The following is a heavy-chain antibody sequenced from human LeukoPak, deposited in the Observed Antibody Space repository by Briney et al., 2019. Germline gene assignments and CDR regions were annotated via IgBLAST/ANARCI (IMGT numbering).Heavy chain of an antibody. D-gene: IGHD3-10*01. V-gene: IGHV1-8*01. Sequence: GALVKVSCKASGYTFTSYDINWVRQATGQGLEWMGWMNPNSGNTGYAQKFQGRVTMTRNTSISTAYMELSSLRSEDTAVYYCARGHRMVRGVIMYYFDYWGQGTLVTVSS. J-gene: IGHJ4*02. CDR2: MNPNSGNT. CDR1: GYTFTSYD. CDR3: ARGHRMVRGVIMYYFDY.